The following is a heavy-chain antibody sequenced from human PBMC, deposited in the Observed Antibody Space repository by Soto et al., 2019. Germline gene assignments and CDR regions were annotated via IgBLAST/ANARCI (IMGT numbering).Heavy chain of an antibody. Sequence: EVQLVESGGGLVQPGGSLRLSCAASGFTFSSFEMNWVRQAPGKGLDWVSYISSSGRTIYYADSVKGRFTISRDNAKNSLYLQRNRLRAEDTALYYCVRDITVLRRAIRDSWGQGNGVSVSS. J-gene: IGHJ4*02. CDR3: VRDITVLRRAIRDS. CDR1: GFTFSSFE. CDR2: ISSSGRTI. V-gene: IGHV3-48*03. D-gene: IGHD3-10*01.